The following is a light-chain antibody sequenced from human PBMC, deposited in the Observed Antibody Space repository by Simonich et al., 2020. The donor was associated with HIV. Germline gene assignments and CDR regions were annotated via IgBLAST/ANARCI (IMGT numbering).Light chain of an antibody. CDR1: QSVSSY. J-gene: IGKJ1*01. V-gene: IGKV3-11*01. Sequence: EIVLTQSPATLSLSPGERATLSCRASQSVSSYLAWYQQKPGQAPRLLIYDASNRATGIPARFSGSGSGTEFTLTIGNMQSEDFAVYYCQQYDNWPPWTFGQGTKVEIK. CDR3: QQYDNWPPWT. CDR2: DAS.